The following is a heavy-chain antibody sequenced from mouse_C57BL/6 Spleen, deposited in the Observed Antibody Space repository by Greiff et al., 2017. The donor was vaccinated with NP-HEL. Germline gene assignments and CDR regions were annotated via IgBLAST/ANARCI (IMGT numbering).Heavy chain of an antibody. D-gene: IGHD2-4*01. CDR3: ASSYYDYDGFAY. CDR1: GFTFSDYY. CDR2: ISNGGGST. Sequence: EVKLMESGGGLVQPGGSLKLSCAASGFTFSDYYMYWVRQTPEKRLEWVAYISNGGGSTYYPDTVKGRFTISRDNAKNTLYLQMSRLKSEDTAMYYCASSYYDYDGFAYWGQGTLVTVSA. J-gene: IGHJ3*01. V-gene: IGHV5-12*01.